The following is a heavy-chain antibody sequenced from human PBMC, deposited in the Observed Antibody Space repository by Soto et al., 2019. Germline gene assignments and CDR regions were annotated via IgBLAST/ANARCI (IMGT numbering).Heavy chain of an antibody. CDR1: GYHFTNHW. J-gene: IGHJ5*02. Sequence: PGEPQTIPSRSSGYHFTNHWIALVLPQPGKGLEYMGIIYPSDSDSRYSPSFQGQVTFSADKSINTAYLQWSSLKASDTAMYYCARHGFYGDYSSNFFDPWGQGNLVTVSS. CDR3: ARHGFYGDYSSNFFDP. V-gene: IGHV5-51*01. D-gene: IGHD4-17*01. CDR2: IYPSDSDS.